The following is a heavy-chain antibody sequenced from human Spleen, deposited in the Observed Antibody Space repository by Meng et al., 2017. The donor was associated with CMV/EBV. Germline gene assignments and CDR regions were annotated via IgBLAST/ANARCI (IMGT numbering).Heavy chain of an antibody. CDR3: TRGRGSTHKGNWFDP. Sequence: ASVKVSCKASGYTFTDYDINWVRQATGQGLEWMGWMNPNSGNTGYAQKFQGRLTMTRNTSINTAYMDLSSLRSEDTAIYYCTRGRGSTHKGNWFDPWGQGTLVTVSS. D-gene: IGHD3-10*01. CDR1: GYTFTDYD. J-gene: IGHJ5*02. V-gene: IGHV1-8*01. CDR2: MNPNSGNT.